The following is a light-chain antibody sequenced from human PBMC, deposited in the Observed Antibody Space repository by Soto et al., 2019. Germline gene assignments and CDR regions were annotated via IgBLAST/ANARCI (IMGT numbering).Light chain of an antibody. Sequence: QSVLTQPASVSGSPGQSITISCTGTSSDVGGYNYVSWYQQHPGKAPKLIICEVSNRPSEISNRFSGSRSGNTASLTISGLQAEDEADYYCSSYTSDSTYVFGAGTKVTVL. V-gene: IGLV2-14*01. CDR2: EVS. CDR3: SSYTSDSTYV. J-gene: IGLJ1*01. CDR1: SSDVGGYNY.